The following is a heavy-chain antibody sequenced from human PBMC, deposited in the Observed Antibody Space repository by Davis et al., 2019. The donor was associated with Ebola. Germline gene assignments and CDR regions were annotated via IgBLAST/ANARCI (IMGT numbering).Heavy chain of an antibody. Sequence: PGGSLRLSCAASGFTVSSNYMSWIRQAPGKGLEWVSYISSSGSTIYYADSVKGRFTISRDNAKNSLYLQMNSLRAEDTAVYYCARDWSGWYFDYWGQGTLVTVSS. CDR1: GFTVSSNY. CDR2: ISSSGSTI. D-gene: IGHD6-19*01. J-gene: IGHJ4*02. V-gene: IGHV3-11*01. CDR3: ARDWSGWYFDY.